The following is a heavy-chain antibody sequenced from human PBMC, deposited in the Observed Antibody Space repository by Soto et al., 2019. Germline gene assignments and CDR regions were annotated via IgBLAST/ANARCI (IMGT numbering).Heavy chain of an antibody. J-gene: IGHJ4*02. V-gene: IGHV3-33*01. CDR3: ARDHIVGWFGELSLDY. CDR1: GFTFSSYG. CDR2: IWYDGSNK. D-gene: IGHD3-10*01. Sequence: GGSLRLSCAASGFTFSSYGMHWVRQAPGKGLEWVAVIWYDGSNKYYADSVKGRFTISRDNSKNTLYLQMNSLRAEDTAVYYCARDHIVGWFGELSLDYWGQGNLVPVSS.